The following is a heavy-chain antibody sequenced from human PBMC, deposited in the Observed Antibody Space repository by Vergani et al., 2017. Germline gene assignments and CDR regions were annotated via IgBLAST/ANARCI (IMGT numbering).Heavy chain of an antibody. D-gene: IGHD2-15*01. CDR1: GFTFSDYA. V-gene: IGHV3-23*01. CDR3: ARGHAQYCSCGSCYHAWGMDV. CDR2: ISGGGNST. J-gene: IGHJ6*02. Sequence: EVQLLESGGGLVQPGGSLRLSCAASGFTFSDYAMSWVRQAPGKGLEWVSSISGGGNSTDYADSVKGRLTISRDNSKNTLYLQMHSLRAEDTAVYYCARGHAQYCSCGSCYHAWGMDVWGQGTTVTVSS.